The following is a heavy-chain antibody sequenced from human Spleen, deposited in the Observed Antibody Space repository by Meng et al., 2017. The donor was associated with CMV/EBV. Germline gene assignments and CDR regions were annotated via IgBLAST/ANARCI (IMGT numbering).Heavy chain of an antibody. J-gene: IGHJ6*02. CDR2: ISGSGGSST. Sequence: GESLKISCAASGFTFSSYAMTWVRQAPGKGLEWVSTISGSGGSSTYYADSVKGRFTISRDNSKNTLYLQMNSLRAEDTAVYYCAKGAAVGEYYYYGMDVWGQGTTVTVSS. V-gene: IGHV3-23*01. CDR3: AKGAAVGEYYYYGMDV. D-gene: IGHD3-10*01. CDR1: GFTFSSYA.